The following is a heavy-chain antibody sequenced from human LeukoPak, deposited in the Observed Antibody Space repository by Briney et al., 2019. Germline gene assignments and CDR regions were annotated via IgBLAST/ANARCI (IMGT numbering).Heavy chain of an antibody. CDR3: ARGHYDYAGRYFDY. J-gene: IGHJ4*02. CDR2: ISTYNGNA. CDR1: GYTFTSYY. D-gene: IGHD3-16*01. Sequence: GGPVKVSCKASGYTFTSYYMHWVRQAPGQGLEWMGWISTYNGNANYAQKLQDRVTMTTDTSTSTAYMELRSLRSDDTAVYYCARGHYDYAGRYFDYWGQGTLVTVSS. V-gene: IGHV1-18*04.